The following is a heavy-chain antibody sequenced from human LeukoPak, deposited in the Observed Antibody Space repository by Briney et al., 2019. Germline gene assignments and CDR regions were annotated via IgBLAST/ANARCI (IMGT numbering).Heavy chain of an antibody. Sequence: PSETLSLTCSVSGGSINGYSWGWVRQPPGKGLECIGYMFDRGSPNHRPSLQNRVTTSVDTSKNEFSLRLTSVTAADTAVYYCARRIQLWSYWHFDLWGRGTLVTVSS. D-gene: IGHD5-18*01. CDR2: MFDRGSP. CDR1: GGSINGYS. J-gene: IGHJ2*01. CDR3: ARRIQLWSYWHFDL. V-gene: IGHV4-4*09.